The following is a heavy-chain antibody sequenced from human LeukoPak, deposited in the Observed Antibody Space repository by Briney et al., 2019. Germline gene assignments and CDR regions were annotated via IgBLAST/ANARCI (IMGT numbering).Heavy chain of an antibody. Sequence: GGSLRLSCAASGITFRNYWTHRVRQTPGKGLVWVSHIIQDGTGTFYADSVKGRFTISRDNAKNTLYLQMNNLRAEDTAVYYCATDDYRGLGYWGQGTLVTVSS. CDR1: GITFRNYW. D-gene: IGHD3-16*01. J-gene: IGHJ4*02. CDR3: ATDDYRGLGY. CDR2: IIQDGTGT. V-gene: IGHV3-74*01.